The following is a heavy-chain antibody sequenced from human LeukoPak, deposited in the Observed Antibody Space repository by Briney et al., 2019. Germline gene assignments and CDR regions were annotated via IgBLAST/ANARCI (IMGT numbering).Heavy chain of an antibody. CDR2: ISSSSTI. CDR1: GFTFSSYS. CDR3: ARDGHGWFDP. V-gene: IGHV3-48*01. Sequence: PGGSLRLSRAASGFTFSSYSMNWVRQAPGKGLEWVSYISSSSTIYYADSVKGRFTISRDNAKNSLYLQMNSLRAEDTAVYYCARDGHGWFDPWGQGTLVTVSS. J-gene: IGHJ5*02.